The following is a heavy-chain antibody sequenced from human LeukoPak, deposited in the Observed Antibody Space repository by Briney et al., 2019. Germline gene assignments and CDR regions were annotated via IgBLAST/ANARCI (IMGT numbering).Heavy chain of an antibody. CDR2: ISGSGGST. V-gene: IGHV3-23*01. CDR3: ARETSITMIVVVIFDAFDI. J-gene: IGHJ3*02. CDR1: GFTFSSYA. D-gene: IGHD3-22*01. Sequence: GGSLRLSCAASGFTFSSYAVSWVRQAPGKGLDWVSGISGSGGSTYYADSVKGRFTISRDNSKNTLYVQMNSLRAEDTAVYYCARETSITMIVVVIFDAFDIWGQGTMVTVSS.